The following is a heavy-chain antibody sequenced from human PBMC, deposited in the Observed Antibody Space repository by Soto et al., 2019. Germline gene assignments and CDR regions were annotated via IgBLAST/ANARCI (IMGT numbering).Heavy chain of an antibody. CDR2: ISSSSSYI. CDR1: GFTFSSYA. Sequence: GGSLRLSCAASGFTFSSYAMSWVRQAPGKGLEWVSSISSSSSYIYYADSVRGRFTISRDNAKNSLYLQMSSLRAEDTALYYCARSSDYGDPNSYMDVWAKGTTVTVSS. J-gene: IGHJ6*03. CDR3: ARSSDYGDPNSYMDV. V-gene: IGHV3-21*01. D-gene: IGHD4-17*01.